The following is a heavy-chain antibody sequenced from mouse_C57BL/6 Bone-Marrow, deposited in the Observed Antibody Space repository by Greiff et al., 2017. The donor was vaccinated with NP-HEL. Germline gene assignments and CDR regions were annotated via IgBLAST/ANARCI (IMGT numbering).Heavy chain of an antibody. CDR3: ADGNWGAMDY. V-gene: IGHV1-26*01. CDR2: INPNNGGT. Sequence: VQLQQSGPELVKPGASVKISCKASGYTFTDYYMNWVKQSHGKSLEWIGDINPNNGGTSYNQKFKGKATLTVDKSSSTAYMELRSLTSEDSAVYYCADGNWGAMDYWGQGTSVTVSS. CDR1: GYTFTDYY. D-gene: IGHD2-1*01. J-gene: IGHJ4*01.